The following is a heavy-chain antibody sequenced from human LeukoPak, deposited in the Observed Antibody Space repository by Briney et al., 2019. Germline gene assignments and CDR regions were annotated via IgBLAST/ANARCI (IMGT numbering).Heavy chain of an antibody. Sequence: SETLSLTCTVSGGSISSSSYYWGWIRQPPGKGLEWIGSIYYSGSTYYNPSLKSRVTISVDTSKNQFSLKLSSVTAADTAVYYCATYYDFWSGYPGAFDVWGQGTMVTVSS. CDR2: IYYSGST. V-gene: IGHV4-39*01. CDR3: ATYYDFWSGYPGAFDV. D-gene: IGHD3-3*01. CDR1: GGSISSSSYY. J-gene: IGHJ3*01.